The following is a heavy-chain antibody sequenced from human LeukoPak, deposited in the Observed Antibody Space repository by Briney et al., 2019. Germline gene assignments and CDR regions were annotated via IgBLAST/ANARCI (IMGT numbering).Heavy chain of an antibody. CDR1: GFTFSRYW. V-gene: IGHV3-7*01. Sequence: PPGGSLRLSCVGSGFTFSRYWLNWVRQAPGKGLEWVANMNQDGSEIYYLDSVKGRFTISRDNSKNTLYLQMNSLRAEDTAVYYCARDCSSTSCYYFDYWGQGTLVTVSS. D-gene: IGHD2-2*01. J-gene: IGHJ4*02. CDR2: MNQDGSEI. CDR3: ARDCSSTSCYYFDY.